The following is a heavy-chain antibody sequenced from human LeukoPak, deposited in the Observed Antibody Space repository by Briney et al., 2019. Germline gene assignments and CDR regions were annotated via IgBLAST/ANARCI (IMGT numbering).Heavy chain of an antibody. V-gene: IGHV3-30*18. D-gene: IGHD6-13*01. CDR2: ISYDGSNK. Sequence: GGSLRLSCASSGFTFSSYGMHWVRQAPGKGVEWVAVISYDGSNKYYADFVKGRFTISRDNSQNTLYLQMNSLRAEDTAVYYCAKEVAAAGHFDYWGQGTLVTVSS. CDR1: GFTFSSYG. J-gene: IGHJ4*02. CDR3: AKEVAAAGHFDY.